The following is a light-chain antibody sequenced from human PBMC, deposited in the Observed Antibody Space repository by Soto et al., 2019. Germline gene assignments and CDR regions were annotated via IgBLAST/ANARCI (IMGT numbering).Light chain of an antibody. Sequence: QPVLTQSPSASASLGASVKLTCTLSSGHSSYAIAWHQQQPEKGPRYLMKLNSDGSHSKGDGIPDRFSGSSSGAERYLTIPSLQSEDEADYYCQTWGNGLAVFGGGTQLTVL. CDR2: LNSDGSH. V-gene: IGLV4-69*01. CDR3: QTWGNGLAV. J-gene: IGLJ7*01. CDR1: SGHSSYA.